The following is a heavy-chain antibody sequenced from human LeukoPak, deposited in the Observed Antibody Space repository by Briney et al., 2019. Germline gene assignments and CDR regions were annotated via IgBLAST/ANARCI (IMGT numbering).Heavy chain of an antibody. Sequence: SETLSLTCTVSGGSISSGSYYWSWIRQPAGKGLEWIGRIYTCGSTNYNPSLKSRVTISVDTSKNHFSLKVSSVTAADTAVYYCARDGSPYNWNTYFDYWGQGTLVTVSS. J-gene: IGHJ4*02. V-gene: IGHV4-61*02. D-gene: IGHD1/OR15-1a*01. CDR1: GGSISSGSYY. CDR2: IYTCGST. CDR3: ARDGSPYNWNTYFDY.